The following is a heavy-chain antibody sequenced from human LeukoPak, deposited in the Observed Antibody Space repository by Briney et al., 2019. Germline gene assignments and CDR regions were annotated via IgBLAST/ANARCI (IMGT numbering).Heavy chain of an antibody. Sequence: SGILSLTCTVSGDSISSSNWWSWVRQPPGKGLEWIGEIYHSGSTNYNPSLKSRVTISVDKSKNQFSLKLSSVTAADTAVYYRARAWSGTSYFDYWGQGTLVTVSS. CDR3: ARAWSGTSYFDY. CDR2: IYHSGST. V-gene: IGHV4-4*02. CDR1: GDSISSSNW. D-gene: IGHD3-3*01. J-gene: IGHJ4*02.